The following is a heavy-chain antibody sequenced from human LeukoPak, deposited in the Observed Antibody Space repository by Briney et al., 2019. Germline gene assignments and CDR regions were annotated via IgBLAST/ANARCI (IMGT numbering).Heavy chain of an antibody. D-gene: IGHD4-11*01. Sequence: SEILSLTCAVSGASISSRNYWGWIRQPPGKGLEWIGTFSNGATYYTPSLKSRVTISIDTSRNEFSLKLSSVTAADTAVYYCARDSNSRRFGYWGQGTLVAVSS. J-gene: IGHJ4*02. V-gene: IGHV4-38-2*02. CDR2: FSNGAT. CDR1: GASISSRNY. CDR3: ARDSNSRRFGY.